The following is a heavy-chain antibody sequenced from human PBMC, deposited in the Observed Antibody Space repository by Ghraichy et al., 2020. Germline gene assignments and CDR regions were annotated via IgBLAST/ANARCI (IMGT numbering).Heavy chain of an antibody. CDR2: FDPEDGET. D-gene: IGHD6-13*01. J-gene: IGHJ6*02. V-gene: IGHV1-24*01. Sequence: ASVKVSCKVSGYTLTELSMHWVRLAPGKGLEWMGGFDPEDGETIYAQKFQGRVTMTEDTSTDTAYMELSSLRSEDTAVYYCATDSHKAAAGTSYYYGMDVWGQGTTVTVSS. CDR1: GYTLTELS. CDR3: ATDSHKAAAGTSYYYGMDV.